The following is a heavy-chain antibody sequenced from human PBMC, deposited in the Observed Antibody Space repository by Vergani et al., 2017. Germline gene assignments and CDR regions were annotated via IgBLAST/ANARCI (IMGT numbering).Heavy chain of an antibody. CDR2: MNPNSGNT. CDR3: ARATVTTRTYYYYDYMDV. CDR1: GYTFTSYD. Sequence: QVQLVQSGAEVKKPGASVKVSCKASGYTFTSYDINWVRQATGQRLEWMGWMNPNSGNTGYAQKFQGRGTMTRNTSISTAYMELSSLRSEDTAGYYCARATVTTRTYYYYDYMDVWGKGTTVTVSS. J-gene: IGHJ6*03. V-gene: IGHV1-8*02. D-gene: IGHD4-11*01.